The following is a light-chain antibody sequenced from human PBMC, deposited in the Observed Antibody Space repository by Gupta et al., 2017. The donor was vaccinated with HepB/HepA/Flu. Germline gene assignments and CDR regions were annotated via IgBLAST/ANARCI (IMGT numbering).Light chain of an antibody. J-gene: IGLJ2*01. V-gene: IGLV10-54*04. CDR2: KNH. Sequence: QAVLPQPPSVFKGLSPTATLTCTGNSNNVGKEGAAWLRHHQGPPPKLLSYKNHNRPSGISERFSASSSGNTTTVTITGLQPEDEADYYCSAWESSRSSQVFGGGTKLTVL. CDR1: SNNVGKEG. CDR3: SAWESSRSSQV.